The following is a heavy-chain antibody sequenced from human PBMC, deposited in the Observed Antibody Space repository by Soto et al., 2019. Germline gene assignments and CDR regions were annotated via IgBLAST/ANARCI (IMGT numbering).Heavy chain of an antibody. Sequence: QVQLQQWGAGLLKPSETLSLTCAVYGGSFSGYYWSWIRQPPGKGLEWIGEINHSGSTNYNPSLNGRVTISVDTSKNQLSLNLSSVAAADTAVDYCARGHVYGDYKPSCYFDLWGRGTLVTVSS. J-gene: IGHJ2*01. V-gene: IGHV4-34*01. CDR1: GGSFSGYY. CDR2: INHSGST. D-gene: IGHD4-17*01. CDR3: ARGHVYGDYKPSCYFDL.